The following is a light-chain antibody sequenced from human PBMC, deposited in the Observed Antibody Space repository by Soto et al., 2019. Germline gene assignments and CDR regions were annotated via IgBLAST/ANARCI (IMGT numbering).Light chain of an antibody. Sequence: EIVLTQSPGTLSLSPGARATLSCRASQSVSSSYLAWYQQKPGQAPRLPIYGASSRATGIPDRFSGSGSGTDFTLTIRRLEPEEFAVYYCQQYGSSPRTVGQGTKVDIK. J-gene: IGKJ1*01. CDR3: QQYGSSPRT. CDR1: QSVSSSY. CDR2: GAS. V-gene: IGKV3-20*01.